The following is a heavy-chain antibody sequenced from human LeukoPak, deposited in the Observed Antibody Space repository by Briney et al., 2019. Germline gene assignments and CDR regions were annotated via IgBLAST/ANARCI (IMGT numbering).Heavy chain of an antibody. CDR3: ASRAAGLGSSWANAFDI. J-gene: IGHJ3*02. CDR1: GGSISSSSYY. CDR2: IYYSGST. Sequence: PSETLSLTCTVSGGSISSSSYYWGWIRQPPGKGLEWIVSIYYSGSTCYNPSLKSRVTISVDTSKNQFSLKLSSVTAADTAVYYCASRAAGLGSSWANAFDIWGQGTVVTVSS. V-gene: IGHV4-39*07. D-gene: IGHD6-13*01.